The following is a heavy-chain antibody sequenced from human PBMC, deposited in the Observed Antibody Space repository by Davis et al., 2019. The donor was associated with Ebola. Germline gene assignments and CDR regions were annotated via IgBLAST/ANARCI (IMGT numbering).Heavy chain of an antibody. CDR1: GFVFRVYG. Sequence: PGGSLRLSCAASGFVFRVYGMHWVRQAPGKGLEWVAVISYDGSNKYYADSVKGRFTISRDNSKNTLYLQMNSLRAEDTAVYYCARDLGVAATWFDPWGQGTLVTVSS. D-gene: IGHD2-15*01. V-gene: IGHV3-30*03. J-gene: IGHJ5*02. CDR3: ARDLGVAATWFDP. CDR2: ISYDGSNK.